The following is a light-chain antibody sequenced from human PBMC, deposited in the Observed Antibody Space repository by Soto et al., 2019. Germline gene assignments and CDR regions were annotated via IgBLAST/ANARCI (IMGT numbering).Light chain of an antibody. CDR2: GAS. CDR3: QQCDNWPIT. V-gene: IGKV3-15*01. CDR1: QSVGST. J-gene: IGKJ5*01. Sequence: EIVMMQSPATLSVSPGERATLSCRASQSVGSTLAWYQQRPGQPPRLLIFGASTRATGVPARFSGSGSGTEFTLTISSLQSEDFAVYYCQQCDNWPITFGQGTRLEIK.